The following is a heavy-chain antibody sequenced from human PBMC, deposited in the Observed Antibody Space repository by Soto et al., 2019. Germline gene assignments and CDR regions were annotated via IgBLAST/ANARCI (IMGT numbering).Heavy chain of an antibody. V-gene: IGHV1-69*12. D-gene: IGHD6-19*01. CDR3: ARGYSSGWLNHWYFDL. CDR1: GGTFSSYA. CDR2: IIPIFGTA. Sequence: QVQLVQSGAEVKKPGSSVKVSCEASGGTFSSYAISWVRQAPGQGLEWMGGIIPIFGTANYAQKFQGRVTITADESTSTAYMELSSLRSEDTAVYYCARGYSSGWLNHWYFDLWGRGTLVTVSS. J-gene: IGHJ2*01.